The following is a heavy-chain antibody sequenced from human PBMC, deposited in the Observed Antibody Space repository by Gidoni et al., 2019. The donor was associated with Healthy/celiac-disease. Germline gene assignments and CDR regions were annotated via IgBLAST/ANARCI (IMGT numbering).Heavy chain of an antibody. D-gene: IGHD3-16*02. Sequence: QLQLQESGPGPVTPSETLSLTCTATGGSISSSSYYWGWLRQHPGKGLEWIGSIYYSGSTYYNPSLKSRVTISVDTSKNQFSLKLSSVTAADTAVYYCARDIGTVLRLGELSILPDYWGQGTLVTVSS. CDR2: IYYSGST. V-gene: IGHV4-39*07. CDR3: ARDIGTVLRLGELSILPDY. CDR1: GGSISSSSYY. J-gene: IGHJ4*02.